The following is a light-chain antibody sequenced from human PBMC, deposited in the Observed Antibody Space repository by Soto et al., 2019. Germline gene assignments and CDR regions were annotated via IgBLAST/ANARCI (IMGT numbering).Light chain of an antibody. Sequence: SYELTQPPSVSVAPGQTARITCGGNNIGSKSVHWYQQKPGQAPVLVVYEDSDRPSGIPERFSGSNSGNTATLTISRVEAGDEADYYCQVWDSSSDHRVFGGGTKLTVL. CDR3: QVWDSSSDHRV. V-gene: IGLV3-21*02. J-gene: IGLJ3*02. CDR1: NIGSKS. CDR2: EDS.